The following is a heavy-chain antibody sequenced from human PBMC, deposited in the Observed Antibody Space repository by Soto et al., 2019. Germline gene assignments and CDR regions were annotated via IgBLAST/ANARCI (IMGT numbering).Heavy chain of an antibody. Sequence: QVQLQESGPGLVKPSQSVSLTCTVSGVSISSGDYYWSWIRQPPGKGLEWIGYIYYSGNTNYPPSLGSRLTISIDTSRNQFSLHLMSVTAADTAIYYCARYTNFSPYYHGVDVWGQGTTVTVSS. CDR3: ARYTNFSPYYHGVDV. D-gene: IGHD2-8*01. CDR1: GVSISSGDYY. J-gene: IGHJ6*02. CDR2: IYYSGNT. V-gene: IGHV4-30-4*01.